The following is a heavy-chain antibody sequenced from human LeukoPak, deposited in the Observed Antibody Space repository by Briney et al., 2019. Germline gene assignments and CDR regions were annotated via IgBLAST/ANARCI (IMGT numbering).Heavy chain of an antibody. Sequence: GGSLRLSCAASGFTFSSYGMHWLRQAPGKGLEWVSYIPSSGSTIYYADSVQGRFTISRDNAKKLLYLRMNSLTAEDTAVYYCARLYHDILGMPFDIWGQGTMVTVSS. CDR1: GFTFSSYG. D-gene: IGHD3-9*01. CDR3: ARLYHDILGMPFDI. V-gene: IGHV3-48*01. J-gene: IGHJ3*02. CDR2: IPSSGSTI.